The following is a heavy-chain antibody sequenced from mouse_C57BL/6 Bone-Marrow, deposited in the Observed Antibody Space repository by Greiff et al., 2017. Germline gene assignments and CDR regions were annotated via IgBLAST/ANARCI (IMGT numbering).Heavy chain of an antibody. CDR1: GFTFSDYG. J-gene: IGHJ4*01. CDR2: ISSGSSTI. CDR3: ASPPYYSGSSYDYYAMDY. Sequence: VQLQQSGGGLVKPGGSLKLSCAASGFTFSDYGMHWVRQAPEKGLEWVAYISSGSSTIYYADTVKGRFTISRDNAKNTLFLQMTSLRSEDTAMYYCASPPYYSGSSYDYYAMDYWGQGTSVTVSS. V-gene: IGHV5-17*01. D-gene: IGHD1-1*01.